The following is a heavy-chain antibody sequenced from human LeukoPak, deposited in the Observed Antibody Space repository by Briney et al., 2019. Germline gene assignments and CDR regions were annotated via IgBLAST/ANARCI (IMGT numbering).Heavy chain of an antibody. CDR2: IYSGGST. CDR3: ARGADLDY. J-gene: IGHJ4*02. Sequence: GGSLRLSCAASRFTFSSYAMSWVRQAPGKGLEWVSVIYSGGSTYYADSVKGRFTISRDNSKNTLYLQMNSLRAEDTAVYYCARGADLDYWGQGTLVTVSS. V-gene: IGHV3-53*01. CDR1: RFTFSSYA.